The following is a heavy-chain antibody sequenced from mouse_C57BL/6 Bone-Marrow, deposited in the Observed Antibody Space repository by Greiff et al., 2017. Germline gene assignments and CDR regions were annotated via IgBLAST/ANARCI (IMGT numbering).Heavy chain of an antibody. J-gene: IGHJ1*03. CDR2: ISSGSSTI. D-gene: IGHD1-1*01. Sequence: EVMLVESGGGLVKPGGSLKLSCAASGFTFSDYGMHWVRQAPEKGLEWVAYISSGSSTIYYADTVKGRFTISRDNAKNTLFLQMTSLRSEDTAMYYCARHQENYYGSSPYWYFDVWGTGTTVTVSS. CDR3: ARHQENYYGSSPYWYFDV. CDR1: GFTFSDYG. V-gene: IGHV5-17*01.